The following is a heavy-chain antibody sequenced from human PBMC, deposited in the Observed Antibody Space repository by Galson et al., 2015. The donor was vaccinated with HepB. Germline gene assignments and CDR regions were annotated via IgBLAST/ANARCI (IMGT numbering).Heavy chain of an antibody. CDR1: GFTFNNYA. J-gene: IGHJ6*02. CDR3: ARGIPRTTDYISKHYYYGMDV. Sequence: SLRLSCAASGFTFNNYAMHRVRQAPGRGLEWVAVISNDATNQFYGDSVQGRFTISRDNSRNTLYLQMNSLKNGDTAVYYCARGIPRTTDYISKHYYYGMDVWGQGTTVTVSS. V-gene: IGHV3-30*04. CDR2: ISNDATNQ. D-gene: IGHD4-11*01.